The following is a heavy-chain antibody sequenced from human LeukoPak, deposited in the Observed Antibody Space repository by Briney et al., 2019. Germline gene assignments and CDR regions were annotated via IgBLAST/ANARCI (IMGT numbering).Heavy chain of an antibody. CDR3: ARDRSGSYYFDY. Sequence: SETLSLTCAVYGGSFSGYYWSWIRQPPGKGLEWIGYIYYSGSTYYNPSLKSRVTISVDTSKNQFSLKLSSVTAADTAVYYYARDRSGSYYFDYWGQGTLVTVSS. J-gene: IGHJ4*02. CDR1: GGSFSGYY. V-gene: IGHV4-30-4*08. CDR2: IYYSGST. D-gene: IGHD3-10*01.